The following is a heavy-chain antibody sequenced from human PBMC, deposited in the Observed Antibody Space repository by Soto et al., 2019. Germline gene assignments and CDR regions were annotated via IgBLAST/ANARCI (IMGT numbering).Heavy chain of an antibody. J-gene: IGHJ6*02. CDR3: ASPPYGDYGVSYYYYGMDV. D-gene: IGHD4-17*01. CDR2: IIPIFGTA. Sequence: QVQLVQSGAEVKKPGSSVKVSCKASGGTFSSYAISWVRQAPGQGLEWMGGIIPIFGTADYAQKFQGRVTITADESTTTAYMELSSLRSEDTAVYYCASPPYGDYGVSYYYYGMDVWGQGTTVTVSS. V-gene: IGHV1-69*12. CDR1: GGTFSSYA.